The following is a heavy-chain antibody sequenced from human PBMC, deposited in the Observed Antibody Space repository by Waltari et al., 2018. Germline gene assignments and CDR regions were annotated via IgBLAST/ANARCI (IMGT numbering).Heavy chain of an antibody. CDR3: ARDRGATVTTLGAFDI. D-gene: IGHD4-17*01. J-gene: IGHJ3*02. CDR2: IYTSGSN. Sequence: QVQLQESGPGLVKPSETLSLTCTVSGGSISSYYWSWIRQPAGKGLEWIGRIYTSGSNNYNPSLKSRVTMSVDTSKNQFSLKLSSVTAADTAVYYCARDRGATVTTLGAFDIWGQGTMVTVSS. V-gene: IGHV4-4*07. CDR1: GGSISSYY.